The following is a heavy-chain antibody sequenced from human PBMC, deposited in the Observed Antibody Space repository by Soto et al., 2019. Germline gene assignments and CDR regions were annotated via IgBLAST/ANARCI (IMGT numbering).Heavy chain of an antibody. CDR2: IYRSGST. D-gene: IGHD3-16*01. V-gene: IGHV4-4*09. Sequence: SETLSLTCTVSGDSVRNQYWSWIRRPPGRGLEWIGYIYRSGSTKYNPSLKSRLTISVDTSKNQFSLKLSSVTAADTAVYYCARTLDYGHMDVWGKGTKVTVSS. J-gene: IGHJ6*03. CDR1: GDSVRNQY. CDR3: ARTLDYGHMDV.